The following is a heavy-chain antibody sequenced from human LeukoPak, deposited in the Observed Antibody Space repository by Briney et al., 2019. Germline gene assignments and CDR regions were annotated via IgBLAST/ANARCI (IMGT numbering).Heavy chain of an antibody. V-gene: IGHV1-18*01. D-gene: IGHD3-22*01. CDR2: ISAYNGNT. CDR1: GYTFTSYG. J-gene: IGHJ6*02. Sequence: ASVKVSCKASGYTFTSYGISWVRQAPGQGLEWMGWISAYNGNTNYAQKLQGRVTMTTDTSTSTAYMELRSLRSDDTAVYYCARDSDYYDSSGYYASYYYGMDVWGQGTTVTVSS. CDR3: ARDSDYYDSSGYYASYYYGMDV.